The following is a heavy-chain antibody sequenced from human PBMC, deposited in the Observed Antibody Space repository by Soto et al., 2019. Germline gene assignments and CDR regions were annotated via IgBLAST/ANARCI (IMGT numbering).Heavy chain of an antibody. Sequence: PSETLSITCTASGASIDTHYWSWIRQSPGKGLEWIGYIYHSRSTNYNPSLKSRVTISVDTSRNQFSLKLKFVTAADTAIYYCAKSMTFFGVDPFDPWGQGTLVTVSS. CDR3: AKSMTFFGVDPFDP. J-gene: IGHJ5*02. CDR1: GASIDTHY. D-gene: IGHD3-3*01. CDR2: IYHSRST. V-gene: IGHV4-59*11.